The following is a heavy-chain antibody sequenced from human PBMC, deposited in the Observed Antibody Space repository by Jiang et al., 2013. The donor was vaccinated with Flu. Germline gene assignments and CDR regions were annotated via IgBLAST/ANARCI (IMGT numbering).Heavy chain of an antibody. CDR3: ARAGGYSGYDQGRFDY. V-gene: IGHV4-4*02. CDR2: IYHSGST. Sequence: PSETLSLTCAVSGGSISSSNWWSWVRQPPGKGLEWIGEIYHSGSTNYNPSLKSRVTISVDTSKNQFSLKLSSVTAADTAVYYCARAGGYSGYDQGRFDYWGQGTLVTVSS. CDR1: GGSISSSNW. J-gene: IGHJ4*02. D-gene: IGHD5-12*01.